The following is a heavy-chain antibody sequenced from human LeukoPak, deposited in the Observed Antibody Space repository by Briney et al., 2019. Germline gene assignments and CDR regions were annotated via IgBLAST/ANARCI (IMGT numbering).Heavy chain of an antibody. Sequence: GGSLRLSCAASGFTFSSYAMSWVRQAPGKGLEWVSAISRSGGSTYYADSVKGRFTISRDNSKNTLYLQMNSLRAEDTAVYYCAKVPEPGGSSWNYWGQGTLVTVSS. J-gene: IGHJ4*02. D-gene: IGHD6-13*01. V-gene: IGHV3-23*01. CDR2: ISRSGGST. CDR3: AKVPEPGGSSWNY. CDR1: GFTFSSYA.